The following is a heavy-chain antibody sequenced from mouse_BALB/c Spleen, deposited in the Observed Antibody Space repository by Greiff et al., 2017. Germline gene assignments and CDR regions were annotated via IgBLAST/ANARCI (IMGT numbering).Heavy chain of an antibody. CDR3: ARPMITTGAWFAY. D-gene: IGHD2-4*01. CDR2: ISSGGST. CDR1: GFTFSSYA. J-gene: IGHJ3*01. V-gene: IGHV5-6-5*01. Sequence: EVQLVESGGGLVKPGGSLKLSCAASGFTFSSYAMSWVRQTPEKRLEWFASISSGGSTYYPDSVKGRFTISRDNARNILYLQMSSLRSEDTAMYYCARPMITTGAWFAYWGQGTLVTVSA.